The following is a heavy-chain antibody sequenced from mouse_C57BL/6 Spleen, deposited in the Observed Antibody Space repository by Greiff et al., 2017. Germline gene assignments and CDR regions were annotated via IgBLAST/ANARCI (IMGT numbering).Heavy chain of an antibody. CDR2: IDPSDSYT. CDR3: APYAGDFDY. Sequence: QVQLQQPGAELVKPGASVKLSCKASGYTFTSYWMQWVKQRPGQGLEWIGEIDPSDSYTNYTQKFKGKATLTVDTSSSTAYMQLSSLTSEDSAVYYCAPYAGDFDYWGQGTTLTVSS. CDR1: GYTFTSYW. J-gene: IGHJ2*01. D-gene: IGHD2-12*01. V-gene: IGHV1-50*01.